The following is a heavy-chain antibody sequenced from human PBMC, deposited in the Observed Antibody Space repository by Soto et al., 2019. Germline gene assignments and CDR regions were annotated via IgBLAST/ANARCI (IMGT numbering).Heavy chain of an antibody. D-gene: IGHD1-26*01. Sequence: QVQLVQSGAEVKKPGASVKVSCKASGYTFTSYDINWVRQATGQGLEWMGWMNPNSGNTGYAQKFQGRVTMTRNTSKSTAYMELSSLRSEDTAVYYCARFRTVGAKTPDDYWGQGTLVTVSS. CDR2: MNPNSGNT. J-gene: IGHJ4*02. CDR1: GYTFTSYD. CDR3: ARFRTVGAKTPDDY. V-gene: IGHV1-8*01.